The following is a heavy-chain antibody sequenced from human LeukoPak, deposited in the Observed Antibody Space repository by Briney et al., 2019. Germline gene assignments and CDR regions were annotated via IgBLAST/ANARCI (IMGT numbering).Heavy chain of an antibody. Sequence: PGGSLRLSCVASGFTLSNAWMSWVRQAPGKGLKWVGRIKSKTDGGTIDYGAPVKGRFTISRDNSKNTLYLQMNSLRAEDTAVYYCARRRGYSSGWHYFDYWGQGTLVTVSS. CDR3: ARRRGYSSGWHYFDY. CDR1: GFTLSNAW. D-gene: IGHD6-19*01. J-gene: IGHJ4*02. V-gene: IGHV3-15*01. CDR2: IKSKTDGGTI.